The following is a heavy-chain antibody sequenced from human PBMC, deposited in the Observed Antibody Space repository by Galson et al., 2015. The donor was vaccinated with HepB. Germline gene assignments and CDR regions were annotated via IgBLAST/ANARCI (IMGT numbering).Heavy chain of an antibody. V-gene: IGHV3-23*01. J-gene: IGHJ6*02. CDR3: AKGDVWGSAARNYGMDV. CDR1: GFTFSNYA. D-gene: IGHD3-16*01. Sequence: SLRLSCAASGFTFSNYAMTWVRQAPGKGLEWVSSISAGGDTTYYADSVEGRFTISRDNAKKMLSLRTNSLRAEDTAVYYCAKGDVWGSAARNYGMDVWGRGTTVTVSS. CDR2: ISAGGDTT.